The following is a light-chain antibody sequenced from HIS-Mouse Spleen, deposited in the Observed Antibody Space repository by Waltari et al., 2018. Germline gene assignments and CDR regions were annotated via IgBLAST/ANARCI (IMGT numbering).Light chain of an antibody. CDR1: QGIXSX. CDR2: AAX. V-gene: IGKV1-9*01. Sequence: DIQXTQSXXXLXXXXXXXVTITXXXSQGIXSXLAXXXQKPXXSPKLXIYAAXPFQXGXPXXFSGSGXXXXXXXTISSLQPEDFAXYYCXQLNSYXTFGQGTRLEIK. J-gene: IGKJ5*01. CDR3: XQLNSYXT.